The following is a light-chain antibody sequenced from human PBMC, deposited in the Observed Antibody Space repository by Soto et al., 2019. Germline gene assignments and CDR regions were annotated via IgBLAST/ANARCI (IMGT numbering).Light chain of an antibody. CDR2: KTS. CDR3: QNYNDYSWT. CDR1: QSISIW. Sequence: DIHMTQSPSTLSASVGDRVTITCRASQSISIWLAWYQQKPGQAPNLLIYKTSSLETGVPSRFSGSGSGTEFTITIISLQPDDFATYYCQNYNDYSWTFGQGTKVEVK. V-gene: IGKV1-5*03. J-gene: IGKJ1*01.